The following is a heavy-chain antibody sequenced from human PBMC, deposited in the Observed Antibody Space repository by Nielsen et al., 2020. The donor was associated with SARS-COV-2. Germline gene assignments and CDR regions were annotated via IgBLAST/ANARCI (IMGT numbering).Heavy chain of an antibody. V-gene: IGHV4-59*01. CDR2: IYYSGST. CDR1: GGSISSYY. J-gene: IGHJ4*02. Sequence: LETLSLTCTVSGGSISSYYWSWIRQPPGKGLEWIGYIYYSGSTNYNPSLKSRVTISVDTSKNQFSLKLSSVTAADTAVYYCARNGGVAGTVDYWGQGTLVTVSS. D-gene: IGHD6-19*01. CDR3: ARNGGVAGTVDY.